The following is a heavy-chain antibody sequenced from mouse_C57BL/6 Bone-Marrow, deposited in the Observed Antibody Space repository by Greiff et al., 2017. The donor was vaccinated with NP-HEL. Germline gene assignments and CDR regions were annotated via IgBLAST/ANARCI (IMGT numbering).Heavy chain of an antibody. CDR2: IDPADGDT. J-gene: IGHJ1*03. CDR1: GFNIKDYY. D-gene: IGHD1-1*01. V-gene: IGHV14-1*01. CDR3: TPYGSSHWYFDV. Sequence: EVQLQESGAELVRPGASVKLSCTASGFNIKDYYMHWVKQRPEQGLEWIGRIDPADGDTEYAPKFQGKATMTADTSSNTAYLQLSSLTSEDTAVYYCTPYGSSHWYFDVWGTGTTVTVSS.